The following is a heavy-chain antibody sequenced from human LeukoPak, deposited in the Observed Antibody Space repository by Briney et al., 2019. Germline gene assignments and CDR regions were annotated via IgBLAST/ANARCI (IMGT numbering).Heavy chain of an antibody. Sequence: GESLKISCKGSGYSFTSYWIGWVRQMPGKGLEWMGIIYPGDSDTRYSPSFQGQVTISADKSISTAYLQWSSLKASDTAMYYCAAIVRGVIITNSNSLDDWGQRTLVTVSS. CDR1: GYSFTSYW. D-gene: IGHD3-10*01. CDR3: AAIVRGVIITNSNSLDD. V-gene: IGHV5-51*01. CDR2: IYPGDSDT. J-gene: IGHJ4*02.